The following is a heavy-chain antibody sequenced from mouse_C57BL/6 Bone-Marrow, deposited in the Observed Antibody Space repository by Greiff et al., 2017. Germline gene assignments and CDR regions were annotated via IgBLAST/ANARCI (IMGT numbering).Heavy chain of an antibody. CDR2: IYPRSGNT. CDR3: ARLFAY. CDR1: GYTFTSYG. Sequence: QVQLKESGAELARPGASVKLSCKASGYTFTSYGISWVKQRTGQGLEWIGEIYPRSGNTYYNEKFKGKDTLTADKSSSTAYMELRSLTSEDSAVYFCARLFAYWGQVTLVTVSA. J-gene: IGHJ3*01. V-gene: IGHV1-81*01.